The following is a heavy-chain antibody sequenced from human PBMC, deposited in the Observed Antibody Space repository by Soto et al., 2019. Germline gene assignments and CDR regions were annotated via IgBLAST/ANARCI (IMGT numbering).Heavy chain of an antibody. Sequence: PSETLSLTCAVYGGSFSGYYWSWIRQPPGKGLEWIGEINHSGSTNYNPSLKSRVTISVDTSKNQFSLKLSSVTAADTAVYYCARDRGVITPAFDYWGQGTLVTVSS. CDR2: INHSGST. D-gene: IGHD3-10*01. V-gene: IGHV4-34*01. CDR3: ARDRGVITPAFDY. CDR1: GGSFSGYY. J-gene: IGHJ4*02.